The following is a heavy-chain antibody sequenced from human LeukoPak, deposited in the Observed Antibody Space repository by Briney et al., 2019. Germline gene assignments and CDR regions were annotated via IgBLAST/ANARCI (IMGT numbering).Heavy chain of an antibody. V-gene: IGHV3-23*01. D-gene: IGHD3-22*01. CDR1: GFAFSSYA. CDR2: ISGSGGST. CDR3: AKGRITMIVVSDY. Sequence: PGGSLRLSCAAAGFAFSSYAMSWVRQAPGKGLEWVSAISGSGGSTYYADSVKGRFTISRDNSKNTLYLQMNSLRAEDTAVYYCAKGRITMIVVSDYWGQGTLVTVSS. J-gene: IGHJ4*02.